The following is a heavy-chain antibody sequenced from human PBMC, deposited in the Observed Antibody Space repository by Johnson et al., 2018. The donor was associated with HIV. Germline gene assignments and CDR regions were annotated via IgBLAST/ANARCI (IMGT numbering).Heavy chain of an antibody. CDR3: ARDWGGYDAFDM. CDR2: ISYDGSYK. V-gene: IGHV3-30*04. D-gene: IGHD1-26*01. CDR1: GFTFSNHA. J-gene: IGHJ3*02. Sequence: QVQLVESGGGVVQPGRSLRLSCAASGFTFSNHALHWVRQAPGKGLEWVASISYDGSYKYYADSVKGRFTISRDDSKNTLYLQMNSLRAEDTAVDYWARDWGGYDAFDMRGRGTMVTVSS.